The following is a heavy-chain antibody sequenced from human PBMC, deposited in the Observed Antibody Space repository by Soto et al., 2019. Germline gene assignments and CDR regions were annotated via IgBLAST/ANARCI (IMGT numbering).Heavy chain of an antibody. J-gene: IGHJ5*02. V-gene: IGHV4-34*01. Sequence: SETLSLTCAVYGGSFSGYDWSWIRQPPGKGLEWIGEINHSGSTNYNPSLKSRVTISVDTSKNQFSLKLSSVTAADTAVYYCARRGGASIAAAGTWFDPWGQGTLVTVSS. CDR2: INHSGST. D-gene: IGHD6-13*01. CDR3: ARRGGASIAAAGTWFDP. CDR1: GGSFSGYD.